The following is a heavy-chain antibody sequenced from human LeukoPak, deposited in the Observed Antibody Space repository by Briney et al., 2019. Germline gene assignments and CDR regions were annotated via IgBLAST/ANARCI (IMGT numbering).Heavy chain of an antibody. CDR1: GFTFSHAW. CDR2: ISYDGSNK. J-gene: IGHJ4*02. V-gene: IGHV3-30*03. Sequence: GGSLRLSCAASGFTFSHAWMTWVRQAPGKGLEWVAVISYDGSNKYYADSVKGRFTISRDNPKNTLYLQMNSLRAEDTAVYYCARDLYGSGNVYWGQGTLVTVSS. D-gene: IGHD3-10*01. CDR3: ARDLYGSGNVY.